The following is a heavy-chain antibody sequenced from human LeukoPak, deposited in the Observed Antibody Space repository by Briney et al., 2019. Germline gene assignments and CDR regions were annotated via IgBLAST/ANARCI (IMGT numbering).Heavy chain of an antibody. V-gene: IGHV3-30*18. CDR3: AKDRYYYDSSGYLDY. Sequence: GGSLRLSCAASGFTFSSYGMHWVRQAPGKGLEWVAVISYDGSNKYYADSVKGRFTISRDNSKNTLYLQMNSLRAEDAAVYYCAKDRYYYDSSGYLDYWGQGTLVTVSS. CDR1: GFTFSSYG. D-gene: IGHD3-22*01. CDR2: ISYDGSNK. J-gene: IGHJ4*02.